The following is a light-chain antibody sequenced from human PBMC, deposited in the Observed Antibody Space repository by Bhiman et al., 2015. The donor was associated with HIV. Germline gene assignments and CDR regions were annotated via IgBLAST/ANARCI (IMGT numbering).Light chain of an antibody. CDR1: KLGDKY. CDR2: QDT. J-gene: IGLJ2*01. CDR3: QVWDSDGDHSVV. V-gene: IGLV3-1*01. Sequence: SYELTQPPSVSVSPGQTASITCSGDKLGDKYACWYQQKPGQSPVLVIYQDTKRPSGIPERFSGSNSGNTAILTISRADAGDEADYFCQVWDSDGDHSVVFGGGTKLTVL.